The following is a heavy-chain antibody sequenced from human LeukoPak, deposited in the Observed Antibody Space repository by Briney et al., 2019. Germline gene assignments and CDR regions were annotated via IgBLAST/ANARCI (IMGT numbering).Heavy chain of an antibody. CDR1: RFTFSSYA. Sequence: PGGSLRLSCAASRFTFSSYAMHWVRQAPGKGLEWVAVISYDGSNKYYADSVKGRFTISRDNSKNTLYLQMNSLRAEDTAVYYCARDLSYSSGPGQHWGQGTLVTVSS. CDR2: ISYDGSNK. V-gene: IGHV3-30-3*01. CDR3: ARDLSYSSGPGQH. D-gene: IGHD6-19*01. J-gene: IGHJ1*01.